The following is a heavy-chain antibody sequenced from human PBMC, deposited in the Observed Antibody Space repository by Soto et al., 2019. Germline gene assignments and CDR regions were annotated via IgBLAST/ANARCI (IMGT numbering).Heavy chain of an antibody. CDR1: GGTFSSYA. J-gene: IGHJ6*02. CDR2: IIPIFGTA. D-gene: IGHD3-3*01. CDR3: ARDVKAIFGVVTYYYYGMDV. Sequence: QVQLVQSGAEVKKPGSSVKVSCTASGGTFSSYAISWVRQAPGQGLEWMGGIIPIFGTANYAQKFQGRVTITADESTSTAYMELSSLRSEDTAVYYCARDVKAIFGVVTYYYYGMDVWGQGTTVTVSS. V-gene: IGHV1-69*01.